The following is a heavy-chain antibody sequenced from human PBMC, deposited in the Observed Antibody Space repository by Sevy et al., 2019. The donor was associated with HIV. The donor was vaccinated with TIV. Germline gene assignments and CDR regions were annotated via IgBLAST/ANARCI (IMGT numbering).Heavy chain of an antibody. J-gene: IGHJ4*02. CDR2: IYYSGST. D-gene: IGHD6-19*01. V-gene: IGHV4-59*01. CDR3: ARVVAGIYYFDY. Sequence: SETLSLTCTVSGGSISSYYWSWIRQPPGKGLEWIGYIYYSGSTNYNPSLKSRVTISVDTSKNQFSLKLSSVTAADTAVYYCARVVAGIYYFDYWGQGTLVTVSS. CDR1: GGSISSYY.